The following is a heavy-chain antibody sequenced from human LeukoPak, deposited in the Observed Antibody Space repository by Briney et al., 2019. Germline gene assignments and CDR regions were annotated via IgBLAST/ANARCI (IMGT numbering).Heavy chain of an antibody. D-gene: IGHD3-22*01. V-gene: IGHV3-7*01. J-gene: IGHJ4*02. CDR1: GFTFSSYG. CDR3: VRGHYYDYG. Sequence: GGSLRLSCAASGFTFSSYGMSWVRQAPGKGLEWVANIKEDGSDKFYVDSVRGRFTISRDNARNSLYLQMNSLKVEDTAMYYCVRGHYYDYGRGQGTLVTVSS. CDR2: IKEDGSDK.